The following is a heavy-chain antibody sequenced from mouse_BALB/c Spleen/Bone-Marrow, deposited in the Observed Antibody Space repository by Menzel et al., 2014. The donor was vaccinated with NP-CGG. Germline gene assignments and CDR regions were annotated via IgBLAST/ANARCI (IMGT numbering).Heavy chain of an antibody. Sequence: QVQLKQSGPGLVAPSQSLSITCTVSGFSLXSYGVHWVRQPPGKGLEWLGVIWAGGSTNYNSALMSRLSISKDNSKSXDFLKVNSLQTDDTAMYYCAREGGYYYGSRVAWFAYWGQETLVTVSA. CDR1: GFSLXSYG. D-gene: IGHD1-1*01. V-gene: IGHV2-9*02. J-gene: IGHJ3*01. CDR2: IWAGGST. CDR3: AREGGYYYGSRVAWFAY.